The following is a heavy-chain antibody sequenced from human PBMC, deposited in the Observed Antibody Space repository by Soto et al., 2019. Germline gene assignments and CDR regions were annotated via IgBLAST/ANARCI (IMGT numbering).Heavy chain of an antibody. J-gene: IGHJ4*02. Sequence: QVQLVESGGGVVQPGRSLRLSCAASGFTFSSYTIYWVRQAPGKGLEWVAVISYDGSNKYYADSVKGRFTISRDNSKNTLFLQMNSLRAEDTAVYYCARGVRSSGYSFDHWGQGTLVTVSS. D-gene: IGHD3-22*01. V-gene: IGHV3-30-3*01. CDR3: ARGVRSSGYSFDH. CDR2: ISYDGSNK. CDR1: GFTFSSYT.